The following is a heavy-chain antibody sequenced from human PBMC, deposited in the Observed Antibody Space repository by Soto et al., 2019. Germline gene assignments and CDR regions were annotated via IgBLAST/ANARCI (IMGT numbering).Heavy chain of an antibody. CDR3: ARSEEDSDYYYYGMDV. CDR2: ISGSGGSS. CDR1: GFAFSTYA. Sequence: GGSLRLSCAASGFAFSTYAMTWVRQAPGKGLEWVSVISGSGGSSYYAASVKGRFTISRDNSKNQVSLQLNSVTPEDTAVYYCARSEEDSDYYYYGMDVWGQGTTVTVSS. J-gene: IGHJ6*02. V-gene: IGHV3-23*01. D-gene: IGHD2-15*01.